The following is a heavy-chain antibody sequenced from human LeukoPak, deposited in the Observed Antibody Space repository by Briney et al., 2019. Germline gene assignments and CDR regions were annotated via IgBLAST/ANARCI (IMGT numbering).Heavy chain of an antibody. V-gene: IGHV4-59*08. D-gene: IGHD3-16*01. CDR1: GGSLTNYY. Sequence: SETLSLTCTVSGGSLTNYYWSWIRQPPGKGLECIGYMYYSGSTYYNPSLKSRVTISVDASKNQFSLKLSSVTAADTAVYYCARGLFGDFDYWGQGTLVTVSS. CDR3: ARGLFGDFDY. J-gene: IGHJ4*02. CDR2: MYYSGST.